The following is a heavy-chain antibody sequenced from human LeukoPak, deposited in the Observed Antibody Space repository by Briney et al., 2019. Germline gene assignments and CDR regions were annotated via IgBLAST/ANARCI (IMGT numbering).Heavy chain of an antibody. J-gene: IGHJ4*02. V-gene: IGHV3-30-3*01. Sequence: GSLRLSCAASGFTFSSYAMHWVRQAPGKGLEWVAVISYDGSNKYYADSVKGRFTISRDNSKNTPYLQMNSLRPEDTAVYYCAKEQGRDGSFDYWGQGTLVTVSS. CDR3: AKEQGRDGSFDY. CDR1: GFTFSSYA. D-gene: IGHD5-24*01. CDR2: ISYDGSNK.